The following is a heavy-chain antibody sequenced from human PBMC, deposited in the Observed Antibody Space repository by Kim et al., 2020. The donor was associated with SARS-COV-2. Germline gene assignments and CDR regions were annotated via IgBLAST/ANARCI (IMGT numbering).Heavy chain of an antibody. J-gene: IGHJ4*02. CDR3: ANDAYYYDSSGFYEDY. Sequence: SVNSRFTISRDNSKNTLYLQMNTLRAEDTAVYYCANDAYYYDSSGFYEDYWGQGTLVTVSS. D-gene: IGHD3-22*01. V-gene: IGHV3-23*01.